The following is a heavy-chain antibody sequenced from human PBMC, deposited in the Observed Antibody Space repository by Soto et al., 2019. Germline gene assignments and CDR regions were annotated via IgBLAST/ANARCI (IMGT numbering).Heavy chain of an antibody. CDR1: GFTFSGYA. V-gene: IGHV3-23*01. Sequence: GGSLRLSCEASGFTFSGYAMSWVRQAPGKGLDWVSATSGSGGSTYFADSVKGRFAISRDNSKNTLFLQMNSLRAEDTAVYYCAKGMSFDFWSGYRSMDVWGKGTTVTVSS. CDR2: TSGSGGST. D-gene: IGHD3-3*01. CDR3: AKGMSFDFWSGYRSMDV. J-gene: IGHJ6*04.